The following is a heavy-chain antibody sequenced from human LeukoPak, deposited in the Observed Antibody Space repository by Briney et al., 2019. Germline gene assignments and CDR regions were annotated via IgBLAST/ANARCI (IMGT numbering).Heavy chain of an antibody. Sequence: KPGGSLRLSCAASGFIFSDYYMSWIRQAPGKGLEWVSYISNSDGTIYYADSVKGRFTISRDNAKNSLYLQMNSLSDEDTAVYYCARVRTMVRGATDYWGQGTLVTVSS. CDR1: GFIFSDYY. CDR3: ARVRTMVRGATDY. J-gene: IGHJ4*02. V-gene: IGHV3-11*04. D-gene: IGHD3-10*01. CDR2: ISNSDGTI.